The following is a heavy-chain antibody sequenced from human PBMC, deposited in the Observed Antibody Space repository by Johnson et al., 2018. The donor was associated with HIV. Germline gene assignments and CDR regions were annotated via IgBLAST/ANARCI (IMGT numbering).Heavy chain of an antibody. CDR1: GFTFSSYG. Sequence: QVQLVESGGGVVQPGGSLRLSCAASGFTFSSYGMHWVRQAPGKGLEWVAFIRYDGSNKYYADSVKGRFTISRDNSKNTLYLQMNSLRAEDTAVYYCAKDQGWFGEFIDAFDIRGQGTMVTVSS. J-gene: IGHJ3*02. V-gene: IGHV3-30*02. CDR3: AKDQGWFGEFIDAFDI. CDR2: IRYDGSNK. D-gene: IGHD3-10*01.